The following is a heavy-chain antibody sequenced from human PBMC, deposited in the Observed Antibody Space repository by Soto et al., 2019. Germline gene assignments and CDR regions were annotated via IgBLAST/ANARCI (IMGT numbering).Heavy chain of an antibody. Sequence: GGSLRLSCAASGFSFSSFALSWVRQAPGKGLEWVSTINKSGGSTYYADSVKGRFTISRDNSNNMLFLQINGLRAEDTAVYYCAKDPPTTGTAFDYWGRGTMVTVSS. J-gene: IGHJ4*02. CDR1: GFSFSSFA. CDR2: INKSGGST. CDR3: AKDPPTTGTAFDY. D-gene: IGHD1-1*01. V-gene: IGHV3-23*01.